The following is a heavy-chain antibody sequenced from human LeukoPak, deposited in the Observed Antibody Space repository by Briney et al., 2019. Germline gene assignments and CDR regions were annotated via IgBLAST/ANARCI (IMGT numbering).Heavy chain of an antibody. J-gene: IGHJ4*02. CDR1: GFTFSSYA. D-gene: IGHD2-2*01. Sequence: QPGGSLRLSCAASGFTFSSYAMSWVRQAPGKGLEWVSAISGSGGSTYYADSVKGRFTISRDNSKNTLYLQMNSLRAEDTAVYYCVPYLGYCSSTSCQNYWGQGTLVTVSS. CDR3: VPYLGYCSSTSCQNY. CDR2: ISGSGGST. V-gene: IGHV3-23*01.